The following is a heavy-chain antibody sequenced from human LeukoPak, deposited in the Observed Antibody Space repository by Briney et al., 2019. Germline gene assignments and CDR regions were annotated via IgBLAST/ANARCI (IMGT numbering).Heavy chain of an antibody. Sequence: PGGSLRLSCAASGFTFSSYWMHWVRQAPGKGLMWVSRINSAGSSTSYADSVEGRFTISRDNAKNSLYLQINSLRAEDTAVYYCARSSYSSSSSVWGQGTMVTVSS. CDR1: GFTFSSYW. J-gene: IGHJ3*01. V-gene: IGHV3-74*01. CDR3: ARSSYSSSSSV. CDR2: INSAGSST. D-gene: IGHD6-6*01.